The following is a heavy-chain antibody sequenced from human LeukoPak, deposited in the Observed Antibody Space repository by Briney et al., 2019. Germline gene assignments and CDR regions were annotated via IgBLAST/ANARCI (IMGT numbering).Heavy chain of an antibody. Sequence: GGSLRLSCAASGFTFSNYAMSWVRQAPGQGLEWVSAIVGSGGSTYYADSVKGRFTISRDNSKNTLYLQVNSLRAEDTAVYYCAKDLYSYDYWGQGTLVTVSS. D-gene: IGHD5-18*01. CDR1: GFTFSNYA. V-gene: IGHV3-23*01. CDR3: AKDLYSYDY. CDR2: IVGSGGST. J-gene: IGHJ4*02.